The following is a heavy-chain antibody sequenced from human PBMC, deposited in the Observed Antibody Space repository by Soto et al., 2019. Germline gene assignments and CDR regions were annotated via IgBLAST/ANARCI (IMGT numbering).Heavy chain of an antibody. J-gene: IGHJ3*02. Sequence: QLQLQESGPGLVKPSETLSLTCTVSGGSISSSSYYWGWIRQPPGKGLEWIGSIYYSGSTYYNPSLKSRVTISVDTSKNQFSLKLSSVTAADTAVYYCARRGYYAISAFDIWGQGTMGTVSS. D-gene: IGHD2-8*01. CDR1: GGSISSSSYY. CDR2: IYYSGST. V-gene: IGHV4-39*01. CDR3: ARRGYYAISAFDI.